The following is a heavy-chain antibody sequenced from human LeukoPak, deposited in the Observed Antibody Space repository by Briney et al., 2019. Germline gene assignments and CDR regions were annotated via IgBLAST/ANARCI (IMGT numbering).Heavy chain of an antibody. J-gene: IGHJ4*02. CDR1: GFTLSSYA. Sequence: PGGSLRLSCAASGFTLSSYAMSWVRQAPGRGLEWVSGFSGGGGSPDYADSVKGRFTISRDNSKNTLYLQMNSLRAEDTAIYYCAKGKVVPATIYDYWGQGTLVTVSS. V-gene: IGHV3-23*01. D-gene: IGHD2-2*02. CDR3: AKGKVVPATIYDY. CDR2: FSGGGGSP.